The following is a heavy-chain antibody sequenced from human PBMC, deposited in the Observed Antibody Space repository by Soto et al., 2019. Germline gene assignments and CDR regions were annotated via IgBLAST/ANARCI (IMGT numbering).Heavy chain of an antibody. J-gene: IGHJ3*02. CDR2: ISGSGGST. V-gene: IGHV3-23*01. CDR3: AKDGPQEYDFWSGYYLDAFDI. Sequence: EVQLLESGGGLVQPGGSLRLSCAASGFTFSSYAMSWVRQAPGKGLEWVSAISGSGGSTYYADSVKGRFTISRDNSKNTLYLQMNSLRAEDTAVYYCAKDGPQEYDFWSGYYLDAFDIWGQGTMVTVSS. D-gene: IGHD3-3*01. CDR1: GFTFSSYA.